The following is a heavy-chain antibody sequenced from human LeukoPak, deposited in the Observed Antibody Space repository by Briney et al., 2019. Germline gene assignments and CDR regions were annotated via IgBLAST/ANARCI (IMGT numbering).Heavy chain of an antibody. CDR3: AKDINRYCSGGSCYSQFDY. J-gene: IGHJ4*02. CDR2: ISGDGGST. Sequence: PGGSLRLSCAASGFTFDDYAMHWVRQAPGKGLEWVFLISGDGGSTYYADSVKGRFTISRDNSKNSLYLQMNSLRTEDTALYYCAKDINRYCSGGSCYSQFDYWGQGTLVTVSS. CDR1: GFTFDDYA. V-gene: IGHV3-43*02. D-gene: IGHD2-15*01.